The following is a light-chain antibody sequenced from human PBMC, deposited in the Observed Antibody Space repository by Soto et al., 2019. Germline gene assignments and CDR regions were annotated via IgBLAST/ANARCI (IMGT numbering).Light chain of an antibody. Sequence: DIQMTQSPSTLSASVGDRVTITCRASQSISSWLAWYQQKPGKAPKRLIYKASSLESGVPSRFSGSGSGTEFTLTISSLQPDEFATYYCQQYDSFSLTFGGGTKVEIK. CDR2: KAS. V-gene: IGKV1-5*03. CDR1: QSISSW. J-gene: IGKJ4*01. CDR3: QQYDSFSLT.